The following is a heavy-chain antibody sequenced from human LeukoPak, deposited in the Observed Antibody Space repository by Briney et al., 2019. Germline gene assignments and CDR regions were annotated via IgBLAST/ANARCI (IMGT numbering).Heavy chain of an antibody. CDR2: IYYSGST. CDR3: ARGRGYCSSTSCYGGYGMDV. D-gene: IGHD2-2*01. J-gene: IGHJ6*02. V-gene: IGHV4-61*08. CDR1: GGSISSGGYY. Sequence: SQTLSLTCTVSGGSISSGGYYWSWIRQPPGKGLEWIGYIYYSGSTNYNPSLKSRVTISVDTSKNQFSLKLSSVTAADTAVYYCARGRGYCSSTSCYGGYGMDVWGQGTTVTVSS.